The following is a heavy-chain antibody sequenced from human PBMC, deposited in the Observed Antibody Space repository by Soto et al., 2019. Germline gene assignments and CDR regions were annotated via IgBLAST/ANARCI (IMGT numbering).Heavy chain of an antibody. Sequence: QDQQVQSGAEVKKPGSSVKVSCEASGGTFSSSAISWVRQAPGQGLEWMGGIIPIFGTANYAQKFQGRVTITADESTSTAYMELSSLSSEDTAVYYCAGVGDIVLVPAAIVRYYGMDVWGQGTTVTVSS. V-gene: IGHV1-69*12. CDR2: IIPIFGTA. J-gene: IGHJ6*02. CDR1: GGTFSSSA. CDR3: AGVGDIVLVPAAIVRYYGMDV. D-gene: IGHD2-2*01.